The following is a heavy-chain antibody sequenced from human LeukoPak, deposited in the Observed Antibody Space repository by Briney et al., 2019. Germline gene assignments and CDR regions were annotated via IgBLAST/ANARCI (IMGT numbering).Heavy chain of an antibody. CDR2: ISGSGGST. V-gene: IGHV3-23*01. CDR3: AKGIEGYSYGRSYYYYMDV. Sequence: GGTLRLSCAASGFTFSSFGMSWVRQAPGKGLEWCSAISGSGGSTYYADSVKGRFTISRDNPKNPLYLQMNSLRAEDTAVYYCAKGIEGYSYGRSYYYYMDVWGKGTTVTISS. J-gene: IGHJ6*03. CDR1: GFTFSSFG. D-gene: IGHD5-18*01.